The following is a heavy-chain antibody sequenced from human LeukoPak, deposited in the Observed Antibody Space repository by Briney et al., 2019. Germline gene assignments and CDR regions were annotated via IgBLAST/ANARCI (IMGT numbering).Heavy chain of an antibody. Sequence: GGSLRLSCVASGFTFHTHEMNWVRQAPGKGLEWISHISAGLTATYYADSVKGRFTISRDNSKNTLYLEMNSLRAEDTAVYYCAKDQALLWFGGNGSFDIWGQGTMVTVSS. D-gene: IGHD3-10*01. CDR1: GFTFHTHE. V-gene: IGHV3-48*03. CDR2: ISAGLTAT. CDR3: AKDQALLWFGGNGSFDI. J-gene: IGHJ3*02.